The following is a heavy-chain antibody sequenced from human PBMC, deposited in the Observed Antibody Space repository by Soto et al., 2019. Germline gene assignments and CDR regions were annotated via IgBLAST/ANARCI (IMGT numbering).Heavy chain of an antibody. CDR2: ISWNSGSI. D-gene: IGHD6-13*01. V-gene: IGHV3-9*01. CDR3: AKVVGSGSSWYKGWFDP. J-gene: IGHJ5*02. CDR1: GFTFDDYA. Sequence: EVQLVESGGDLVQPGRSLRLSCAASGFTFDDYAMHWVRQAPGKCLEWVSGISWNSGSIGYADSVKGRFTISRDNAKNSLYLQMNSLRAEDTALYYCAKVVGSGSSWYKGWFDPWGQGTLVTVSS.